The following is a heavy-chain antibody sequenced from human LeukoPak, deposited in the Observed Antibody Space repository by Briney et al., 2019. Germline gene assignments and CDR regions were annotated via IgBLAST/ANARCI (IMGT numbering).Heavy chain of an antibody. CDR1: GFTFSSYE. Sequence: GGSLRLSCAASGFTFSSYELNWVRQAPGKGLEWVSYISSSGSTIYYADSVRGRFTISRDNAKNSLYLQMNSLRAEDTAVYYCARERAYYFDYWGQGTLVTVSS. J-gene: IGHJ4*02. V-gene: IGHV3-48*03. CDR3: ARERAYYFDY. CDR2: ISSSGSTI.